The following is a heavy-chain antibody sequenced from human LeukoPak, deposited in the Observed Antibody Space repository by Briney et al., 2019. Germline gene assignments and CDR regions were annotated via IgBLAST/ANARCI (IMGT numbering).Heavy chain of an antibody. CDR3: ARGMRITMVRGVIPHDY. Sequence: PGGSLRLSCAASGFTFSSYWMHWVRQAPGKGLVWVSRINSDGSSTSYADSVEGRFTISRDNAKNTLYLQMNSLRAEDTAVYYCARGMRITMVRGVIPHDYWGQGTLVTVSS. D-gene: IGHD3-10*01. CDR1: GFTFSSYW. CDR2: INSDGSST. J-gene: IGHJ4*02. V-gene: IGHV3-74*01.